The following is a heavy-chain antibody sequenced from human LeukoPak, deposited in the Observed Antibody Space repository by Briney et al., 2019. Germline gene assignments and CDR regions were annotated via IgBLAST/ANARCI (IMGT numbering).Heavy chain of an antibody. D-gene: IGHD2-8*01. J-gene: IGHJ4*02. V-gene: IGHV4-39*01. CDR3: ARRGGECTNGVCYLFDY. Sequence: SETLSLTCTVSGGSISSSSYYWGWIRQPPGKGLEWIGSIYYSGSTYYNPSLKSRVTISVDTSKNQFSLKLSSVTAADTAVYYCARRGGECTNGVCYLFDYWGQGTLVTVSS. CDR1: GGSISSSSYY. CDR2: IYYSGST.